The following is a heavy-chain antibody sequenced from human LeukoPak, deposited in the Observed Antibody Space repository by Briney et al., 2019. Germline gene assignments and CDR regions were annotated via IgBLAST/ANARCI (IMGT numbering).Heavy chain of an antibody. D-gene: IGHD3-10*01. CDR2: IYYSGST. V-gene: IGHV4-59*12. Sequence: PPETLSLTCTVSGGSISSYYWSWIRQPPGKGLEWIGYIYYSGSTNYNPSLKSRVTISVDTSKNQFSLKLSSVTAADTAVYYCARGGRFGAGNDYWGQGTLVAVSS. J-gene: IGHJ4*02. CDR3: ARGGRFGAGNDY. CDR1: GGSISSYY.